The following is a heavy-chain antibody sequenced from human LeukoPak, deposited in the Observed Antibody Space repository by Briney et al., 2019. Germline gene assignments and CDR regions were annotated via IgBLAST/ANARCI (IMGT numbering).Heavy chain of an antibody. CDR1: GGSISSGGYY. V-gene: IGHV4-31*03. Sequence: PSQTLSLTCTVSGGSISSGGYYWSWIRQHPGKGLEWIGYIYYSGSTYYNPSLKSRVTISVDTSKNQFSLKLSSVTAADTAVYYCTTGQCSGGSCYSGNCHDYWGQGTLVTVSS. D-gene: IGHD2-15*01. CDR2: IYYSGST. J-gene: IGHJ4*02. CDR3: TTGQCSGGSCYSGNCHDY.